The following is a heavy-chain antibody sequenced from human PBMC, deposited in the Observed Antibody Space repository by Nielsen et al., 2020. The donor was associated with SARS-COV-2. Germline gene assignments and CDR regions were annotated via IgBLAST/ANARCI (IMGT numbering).Heavy chain of an antibody. Sequence: GESLKISCAAHGFTFNNYAMTWVRQAPGKGLESVSGISGGGFTTYYADSVKGRFTISRDNSKNTLYLQMNSLRAEDTAVYFCANSRAFYDSSGYLFDYWGQGSLVTVSS. CDR1: GFTFNNYA. D-gene: IGHD3-22*01. J-gene: IGHJ4*02. V-gene: IGHV3-23*01. CDR3: ANSRAFYDSSGYLFDY. CDR2: ISGGGFTT.